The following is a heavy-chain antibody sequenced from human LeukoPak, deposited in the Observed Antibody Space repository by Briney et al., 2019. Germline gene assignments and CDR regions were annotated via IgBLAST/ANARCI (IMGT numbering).Heavy chain of an antibody. V-gene: IGHV4-39*01. CDR1: GGPISSSSYY. CDR3: ARYYYGSGSLLFDY. CDR2: IYHSGST. D-gene: IGHD3-10*01. Sequence: TLSLTCTVSGGPISSSSYYWGWIRQPPGKGLEWIGRIYHSGSTYYNPPLKSRVTISVDTSKNRFSLKLSSVTAADTAVYYCARYYYGSGSLLFDYWGQGTLVTVSS. J-gene: IGHJ4*02.